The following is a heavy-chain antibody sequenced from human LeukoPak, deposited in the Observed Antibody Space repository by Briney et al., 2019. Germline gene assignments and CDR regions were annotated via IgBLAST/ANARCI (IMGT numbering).Heavy chain of an antibody. Sequence: GGSLRLSCAASGITFDNYIMNWVRQAPGKGLEWVAAISGGGGNSYYADSVKGRFTISRDTSKNTVYLQMNSLKVDDTAVYYCARDLTTFESWGQGTQVSVSS. V-gene: IGHV3-23*01. CDR3: ARDLTTFES. CDR2: ISGGGGNS. D-gene: IGHD4-11*01. CDR1: GITFDNYI. J-gene: IGHJ4*02.